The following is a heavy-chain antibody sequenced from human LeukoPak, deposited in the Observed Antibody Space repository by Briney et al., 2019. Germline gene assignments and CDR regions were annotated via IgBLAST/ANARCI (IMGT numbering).Heavy chain of an antibody. CDR3: ARAHAKLRDNWFDP. CDR1: GFTFSSYG. V-gene: IGHV3-30*03. D-gene: IGHD1-7*01. Sequence: PGGSLRLSCAASGFTFSSYGMHWVRQAPGKGLEWVAVISYDGSNKYYADSVKGRFTISRDNSKNTLYLQMNSLRAEDTAVYYCARAHAKLRDNWFDPWGQGTLVTVSS. J-gene: IGHJ5*02. CDR2: ISYDGSNK.